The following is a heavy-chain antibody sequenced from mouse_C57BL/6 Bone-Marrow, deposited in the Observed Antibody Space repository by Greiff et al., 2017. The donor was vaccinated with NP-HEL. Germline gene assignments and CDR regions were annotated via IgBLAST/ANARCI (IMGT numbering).Heavy chain of an antibody. V-gene: IGHV1-18*01. CDR3: SIRRRRAQAFDY. CDR1: GYTFTDYN. D-gene: IGHD3-2*02. Sequence: VQLQQSGPELVKPGASVKIPCKASGYTFTDYNMDWVKQSHGKSLEWIGDINPNNGGTIYNQKFKGKATLTVDKSSSTAYMELRSLTSEYTAVYYCSIRRRRAQAFDYWGQGTTLTVSS. J-gene: IGHJ2*01. CDR2: INPNNGGT.